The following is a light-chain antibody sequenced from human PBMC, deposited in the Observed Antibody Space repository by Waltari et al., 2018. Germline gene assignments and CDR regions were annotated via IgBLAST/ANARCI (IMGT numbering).Light chain of an antibody. V-gene: IGKV1-39*01. CDR3: QQSYSTPIT. CDR1: QSISSY. CDR2: AAS. J-gene: IGKJ5*01. Sequence: DIQMTQSPSSLSASVGDRVNIPCRASQSISSYLNWDQQKPGKAPKLLIYAASSLQSGVPSRFSGSGSGTDFTLTISSLQPEDFATYYCQQSYSTPITFGQGTRLEIK.